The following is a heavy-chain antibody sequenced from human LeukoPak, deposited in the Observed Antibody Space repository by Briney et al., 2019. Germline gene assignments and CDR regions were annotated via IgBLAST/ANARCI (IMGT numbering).Heavy chain of an antibody. D-gene: IGHD3-16*01. Sequence: ASVKVSCEASGYTFTSYGISWVRQAPGQGLEWMGWISAYNGNTNYAQKLQGRATMTTDTSTSTAYMELRSLRSDDTAVYYCARDGRRVGELGFDPWGQGTLVTVSS. V-gene: IGHV1-18*01. CDR1: GYTFTSYG. CDR3: ARDGRRVGELGFDP. CDR2: ISAYNGNT. J-gene: IGHJ5*02.